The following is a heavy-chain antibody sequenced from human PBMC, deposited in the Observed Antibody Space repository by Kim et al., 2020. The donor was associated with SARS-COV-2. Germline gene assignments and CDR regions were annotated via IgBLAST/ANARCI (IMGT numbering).Heavy chain of an antibody. V-gene: IGHV1-69*13. CDR1: GGIFSRFP. CDR2: IIPLFGTP. CDR3: GGWKGNATTSGWSGPLDF. J-gene: IGHJ4*02. Sequence: SVKVSCKASGGIFSRFPISWVRQAPGQGLEWMGMIIPLFGTPNYARKLQGRLTITADESTSTAYMDLSSLTFEDTAVCYCGGWKGNATTSGWSGPLDFWGQGILVTVSS. D-gene: IGHD6-19*01.